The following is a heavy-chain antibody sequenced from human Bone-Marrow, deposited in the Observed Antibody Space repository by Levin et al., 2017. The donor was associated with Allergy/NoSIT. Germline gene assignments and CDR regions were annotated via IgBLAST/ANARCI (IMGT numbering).Heavy chain of an antibody. J-gene: IGHJ3*01. V-gene: IGHV2-5*02. CDR3: VYSSGRWQKQEAFNV. CDR2: MYWDGDK. CDR1: GFSLSTRGVG. Sequence: SGPTLVKPTQTLTLTCSFSGFSLSTRGVGVGWIRPPPGKALEWLAFMYWDGDKRYSPFLKNRLSIATDTSKTQVVLTMTNMDPVDTATFYCVYSSGRWQKQEAFNVWGQGTMATVSS. D-gene: IGHD3-10*01.